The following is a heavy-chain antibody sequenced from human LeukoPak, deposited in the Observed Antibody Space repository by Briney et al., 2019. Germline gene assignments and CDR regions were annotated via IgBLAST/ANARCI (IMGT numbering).Heavy chain of an antibody. CDR3: ARDSYDSSGYYPGDTYYYYGMDV. Sequence: ASVKVSCKASGYTFTSYYMHWVRQAPGQGLEWMGIINPSGGSTSYAQKFQGRVTMTRDTSTGTVYMELSSLRSEDTAVYYCARDSYDSSGYYPGDTYYYYGMDVWGQGTTVTVSS. CDR2: INPSGGST. V-gene: IGHV1-46*01. D-gene: IGHD3-22*01. J-gene: IGHJ6*02. CDR1: GYTFTSYY.